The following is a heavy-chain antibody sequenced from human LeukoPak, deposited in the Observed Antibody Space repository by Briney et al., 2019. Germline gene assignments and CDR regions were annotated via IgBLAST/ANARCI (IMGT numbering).Heavy chain of an antibody. CDR1: GGSISSYY. D-gene: IGHD2-8*01. CDR3: ARLMTVLDAFDI. J-gene: IGHJ3*02. V-gene: IGHV4-59*01. Sequence: SETLSLTCTVSGGSISSYYWSWIRQPPGKGLEWIGYIYYSGSTNYNPSLTSRVTISLDTPKNQFSLKLSSVTAADTAVYYCARLMTVLDAFDIWGQGTMVTVSS. CDR2: IYYSGST.